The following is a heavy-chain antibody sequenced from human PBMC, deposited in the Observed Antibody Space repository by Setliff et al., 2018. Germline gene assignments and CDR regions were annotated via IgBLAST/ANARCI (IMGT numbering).Heavy chain of an antibody. D-gene: IGHD5-18*01. V-gene: IGHV4-59*10. Sequence: SETLSLTCAVYGGSFSGYYWSWIRQPAGKGLEWIGSIYYSGSTYYNPSLKSRVTISVDTSKNQFSLKLSSVTAADTAVYYCARVPRFTDTRNAFDIWGQGTMVTVSS. CDR2: IYYSGST. J-gene: IGHJ3*02. CDR3: ARVPRFTDTRNAFDI. CDR1: GGSFSGYY.